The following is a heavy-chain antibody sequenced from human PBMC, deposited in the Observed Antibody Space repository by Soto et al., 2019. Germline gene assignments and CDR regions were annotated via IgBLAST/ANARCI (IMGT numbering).Heavy chain of an antibody. CDR2: LSWNSGSI. V-gene: IGHV3-9*01. J-gene: IGHJ4*02. D-gene: IGHD6-19*01. CDR3: AKDTFSVAGTGFDY. Sequence: EVQLVESGGGLVQPGRSLRLSCAASGFTFDDYAMHWVRQAPGKGLEWVSGLSWNSGSIGYADSVKGRFTISRDNAKTSLYLQMNSLRAEDTALYYCAKDTFSVAGTGFDYWGQGTLVTVSS. CDR1: GFTFDDYA.